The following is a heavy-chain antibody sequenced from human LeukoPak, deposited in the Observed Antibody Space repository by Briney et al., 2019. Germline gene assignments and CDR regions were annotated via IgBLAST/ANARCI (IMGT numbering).Heavy chain of an antibody. D-gene: IGHD3-16*02. CDR1: GFTFSSYA. J-gene: IGHJ4*02. V-gene: IGHV3-30*04. CDR3: ARESDDYVWGSHRSTSYYDY. Sequence: SGGSLRLSCAASGFTFSSYAMRWVRQAPGNGLEWVALISYDGSNKYYADSVKGRFTISRDNSKNTLYLQMNSLRAEDTAVYYCARESDDYVWGSHRSTSYYDYWGQGTLVTVSS. CDR2: ISYDGSNK.